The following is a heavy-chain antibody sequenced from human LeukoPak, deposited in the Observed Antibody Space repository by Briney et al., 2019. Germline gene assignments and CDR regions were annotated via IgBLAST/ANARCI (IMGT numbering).Heavy chain of an antibody. CDR1: GFTFSSYS. D-gene: IGHD4-23*01. Sequence: PGGSLRLSCAASGFTFSSYSMNWVRQAPGKGLEWVSSISSSSSYIYYADSVKGRSTISRDNAKNSLYLQMNSLRAEDTAVYYCASPVLMTTVAAIWDYWGQGTLVTVSS. V-gene: IGHV3-21*01. CDR3: ASPVLMTTVAAIWDY. CDR2: ISSSSSYI. J-gene: IGHJ4*02.